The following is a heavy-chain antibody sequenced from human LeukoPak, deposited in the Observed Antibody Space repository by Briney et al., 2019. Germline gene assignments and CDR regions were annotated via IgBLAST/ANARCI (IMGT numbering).Heavy chain of an antibody. CDR2: IYYSGST. J-gene: IGHJ2*01. CDR1: GGSISSGDYY. Sequence: SETLSLTCTVSGGSISSGDYYWSWIRQPPGKGLEWIGYIYYSGSTYYNPSLKSRVTISVDTSKNQFSLKLSSVTAADTAVYYCVRVGYCSSTSCYSPYWYFDLWGRGTLVTVSS. D-gene: IGHD2-2*01. V-gene: IGHV4-30-4*01. CDR3: VRVGYCSSTSCYSPYWYFDL.